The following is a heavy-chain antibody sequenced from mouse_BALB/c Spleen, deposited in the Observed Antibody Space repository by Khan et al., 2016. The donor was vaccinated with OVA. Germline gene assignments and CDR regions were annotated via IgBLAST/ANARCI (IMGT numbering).Heavy chain of an antibody. Sequence: EVQLQESGPGLVKPSQSLSLTCTVTGYSITSGYAWNWIRQFPGNKLEWMGYISYSGGTSYNPSLKSRISITRDQSKNQFFLQLNSVTTEDTATYYCARGNYYGYYFDYWGQGTPLTVSS. V-gene: IGHV3-2*02. CDR1: GYSITSGYA. CDR3: ARGNYYGYYFDY. CDR2: ISYSGGT. J-gene: IGHJ2*01. D-gene: IGHD1-1*01.